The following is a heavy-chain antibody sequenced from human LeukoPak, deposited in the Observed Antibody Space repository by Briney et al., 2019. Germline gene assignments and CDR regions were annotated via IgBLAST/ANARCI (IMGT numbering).Heavy chain of an antibody. J-gene: IGHJ6*03. CDR2: MNPNSGNT. Sequence: ASVKVSCKASGYIFTSYDINWVRQATGQGLEWMGWMNPNSGNTGYAQKFQGRVTMTRNTSISTAYMELSSLRSEDTAVYYCARGPEEGSSSWYAPLDYYYYYMDVWGKGTTVTVSS. CDR3: ARGPEEGSSSWYAPLDYYYYYMDV. V-gene: IGHV1-8*01. CDR1: GYIFTSYD. D-gene: IGHD6-13*01.